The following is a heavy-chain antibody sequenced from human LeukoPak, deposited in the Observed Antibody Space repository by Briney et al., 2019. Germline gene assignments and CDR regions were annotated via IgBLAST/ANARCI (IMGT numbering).Heavy chain of an antibody. CDR2: INHSGST. CDR1: GRSFSGYY. J-gene: IGHJ5*02. Sequence: SDPLSLTCAVYGRSFSGYYWSWIRQPPGKGLEWIGEINHSGSTNYNPSLKSRVTISVDPSKNQFSLKLTSVTAADTAVYYCATIPNDPGPNSYDSSGYAGWLDPWGQGTLVTVSS. D-gene: IGHD3-22*01. CDR3: ATIPNDPGPNSYDSSGYAGWLDP. V-gene: IGHV4-34*01.